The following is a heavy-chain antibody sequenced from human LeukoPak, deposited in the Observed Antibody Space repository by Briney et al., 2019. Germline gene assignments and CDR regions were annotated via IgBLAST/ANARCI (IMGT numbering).Heavy chain of an antibody. CDR3: ARRRNYLSHFDY. CDR2: INHSGST. D-gene: IGHD1-7*01. CDR1: GGSFSGYY. Sequence: SETLSLTCTVYGGSFSGYYWNWIRQPPGKGLEWIGEINHSGSTNYSPSLKSRVTISVDTSKNQFSLKLTSVTAADTAVYYCARRRNYLSHFDYWGQGTLVTVSS. V-gene: IGHV4-34*01. J-gene: IGHJ4*02.